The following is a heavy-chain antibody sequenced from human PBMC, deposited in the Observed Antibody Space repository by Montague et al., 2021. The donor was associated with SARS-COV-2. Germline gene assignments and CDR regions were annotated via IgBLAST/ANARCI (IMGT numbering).Heavy chain of an antibody. CDR1: GFTFSSYA. CDR3: AKDRALVDDDAFDI. D-gene: IGHD6-13*01. CDR2: ISISDGNT. Sequence: SLRLSCAASGFTFSSYAMHWVRQAPGKGLEWVATISISDGNTYYADSVKGRFTISRDKSKNTLYLQMNSLRAEDTAVYYCAKDRALVDDDAFDIWGQGTMVTVSS. V-gene: IGHV3-23*01. J-gene: IGHJ3*02.